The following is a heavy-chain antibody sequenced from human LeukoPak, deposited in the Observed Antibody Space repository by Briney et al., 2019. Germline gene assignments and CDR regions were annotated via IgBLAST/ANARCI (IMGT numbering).Heavy chain of an antibody. Sequence: GGSLRLSCAASGFTFSSYAMHWVRQAPGKGLEWVAVISYDGSNKYYADSVKGRFAISRDNSKNTLYLQMNSLRAEDTAVYYCARDDSSSWPPYFDYWGQGTLVTVSS. J-gene: IGHJ4*02. D-gene: IGHD6-13*01. CDR2: ISYDGSNK. V-gene: IGHV3-30*09. CDR1: GFTFSSYA. CDR3: ARDDSSSWPPYFDY.